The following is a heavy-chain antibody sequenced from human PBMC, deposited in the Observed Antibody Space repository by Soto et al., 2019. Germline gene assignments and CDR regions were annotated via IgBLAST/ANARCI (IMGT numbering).Heavy chain of an antibody. Sequence: KGLEWMGWMNPNSGDTGYAQKFQGRVTMTRNTSISTAYMELSSLRSEDTAVYYCARGVHTAMVTFYYYYYMDVWGKGTTVTVSS. CDR3: ARGVHTAMVTFYYYYYMDV. CDR2: MNPNSGDT. D-gene: IGHD5-18*01. J-gene: IGHJ6*03. V-gene: IGHV1-8*01.